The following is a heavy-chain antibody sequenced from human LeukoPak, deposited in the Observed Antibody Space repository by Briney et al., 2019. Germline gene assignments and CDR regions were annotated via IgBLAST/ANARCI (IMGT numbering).Heavy chain of an antibody. V-gene: IGHV1-2*02. D-gene: IGHD3-22*01. Sequence: ASVTVSCKASGYTFTGYYMHWVRQAPGQGLEWMGWINPNRGGTNYTQKFQGRVTMTRDTSITTAYIELSRLRSDDTALYSCARIIRPTYYESDVYWFDPWGQGTLVTVSS. CDR3: ARIIRPTYYESDVYWFDP. J-gene: IGHJ5*02. CDR1: GYTFTGYY. CDR2: INPNRGGT.